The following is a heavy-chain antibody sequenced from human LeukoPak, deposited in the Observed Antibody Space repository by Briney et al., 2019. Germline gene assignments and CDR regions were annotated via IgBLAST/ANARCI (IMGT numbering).Heavy chain of an antibody. J-gene: IGHJ4*02. D-gene: IGHD4-17*01. CDR3: ANGNNGDYVRLDY. V-gene: IGHV3-23*01. Sequence: PGGSLRLSCAASGFTFSNCAMTWVRQAPGKGLGWVSVISGSGGNTYYADSVKGRFTISRDNSKNTLYLQMNSLRAEDTAVYYCANGNNGDYVRLDYWGQGTLVTVSS. CDR2: ISGSGGNT. CDR1: GFTFSNCA.